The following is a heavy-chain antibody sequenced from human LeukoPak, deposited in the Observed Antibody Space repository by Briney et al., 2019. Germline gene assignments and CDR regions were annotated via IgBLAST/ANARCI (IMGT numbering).Heavy chain of an antibody. CDR2: ISGSGTI. CDR3: ARRLLWFGESFDY. J-gene: IGHJ4*02. V-gene: IGHV4-4*07. Sequence: SETLSLTCTVSGGSIHSYWSWIRQPAGKGLEWIGRISGSGTITYNPALQSRLTISIDTSKNQFSLKLSSVTAADTAVYYCARRLLWFGESFDYWGQGTLVTVSS. D-gene: IGHD3-10*01. CDR1: GGSIHSY.